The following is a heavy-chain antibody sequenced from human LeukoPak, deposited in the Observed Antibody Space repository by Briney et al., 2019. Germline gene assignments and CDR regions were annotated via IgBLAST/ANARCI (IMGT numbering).Heavy chain of an antibody. CDR3: ARLTGGELLDPFDI. V-gene: IGHV5-51*01. J-gene: IGHJ3*02. D-gene: IGHD3-16*01. CDR2: IYPGDSDT. CDR1: GYNFNDFW. Sequence: GESLKISCKTSGYNFNDFWIVWVRQLPGKGLEWMGIIYPGDSDTRYSPSFQGQVTISADKSISTAYVQWSSLKASDTAMYYCARLTGGELLDPFDIWGQGTMVIVSS.